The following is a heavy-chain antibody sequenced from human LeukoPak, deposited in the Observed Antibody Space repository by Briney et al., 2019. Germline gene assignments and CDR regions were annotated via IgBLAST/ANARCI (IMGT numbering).Heavy chain of an antibody. D-gene: IGHD6-19*01. CDR1: GGSFSSYY. CDR3: ARAGSRAVAGPYYYYGMDV. CDR2: IYTSGST. V-gene: IGHV4-59*10. J-gene: IGHJ6*02. Sequence: SETLSLTCAVYGGSFSSYYWSWIRQPAGKGLEWIGRIYTSGSTNYNPSLKSRVTMSVDMSKNQFSLKLSSVTAADTAVYYCARAGSRAVAGPYYYYGMDVWGQGTTVTVSS.